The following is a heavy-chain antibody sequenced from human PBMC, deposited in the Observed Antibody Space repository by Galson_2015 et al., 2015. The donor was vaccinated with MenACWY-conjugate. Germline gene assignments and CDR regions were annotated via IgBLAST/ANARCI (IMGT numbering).Heavy chain of an antibody. D-gene: IGHD3-9*01. V-gene: IGHV1-69*04. CDR1: GGTFSSFS. CDR3: SRSAYDTLTDRGDY. Sequence: QSGAEVKKPGESLKISCKASGGTFSSFSISWVRQAPGQGLEWMGRIIPIAGMTNYAKNFQGRVAITADTSTRTAYMELSSLTSEDTAVYFCSRSAYDTLTDRGDYWGQGTQVTVSA. J-gene: IGHJ4*02. CDR2: IIPIAGMT.